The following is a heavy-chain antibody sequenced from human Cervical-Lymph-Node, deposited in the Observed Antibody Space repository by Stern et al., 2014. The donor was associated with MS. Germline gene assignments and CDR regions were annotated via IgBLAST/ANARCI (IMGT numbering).Heavy chain of an antibody. CDR3: AHRTSLPVILASTWSDP. CDR2: TYWDDDK. V-gene: IGHV2-5*02. CDR1: GFSLSTRGVG. Sequence: QVTLKESGPTLVKPTQTLTLTCTFSGFSLSTRGVGVGWIRQTPGKAPEWLAITYWDDDKRYSPSIKNRVPISKATTKNQVVLAMTNVDPEDTATYFCAHRTSLPVILASTWSDPWGQGLLVTVSS. J-gene: IGHJ5*02. D-gene: IGHD2/OR15-2a*01.